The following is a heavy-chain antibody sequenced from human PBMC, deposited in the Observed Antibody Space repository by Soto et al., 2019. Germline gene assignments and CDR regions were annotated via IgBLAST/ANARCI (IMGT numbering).Heavy chain of an antibody. V-gene: IGHV3-21*01. Sequence: GGSLRLSCAASAFTFSSYNMNWVRQAPGKGLEWVSSISSGSSYIYYADSVKGRFTISRDNAKNSMYLQMNSLRAEDTAVYYCARDLKSLRGDYGSYFDYWGQGTLVTVSS. CDR1: AFTFSSYN. J-gene: IGHJ4*02. CDR3: ARDLKSLRGDYGSYFDY. D-gene: IGHD4-17*01. CDR2: ISSGSSYI.